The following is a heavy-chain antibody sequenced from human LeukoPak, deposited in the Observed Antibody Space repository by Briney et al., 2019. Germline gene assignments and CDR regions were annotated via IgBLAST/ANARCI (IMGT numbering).Heavy chain of an antibody. CDR2: ISGSGGST. Sequence: GGSLRLSCAASGFTFSNYVMSWVRQAPGKGLEWVSAISGSGGSTYNADSVRGRFTISRDNSMDTLYLQMNSLRAEDTAVYYCAKDPGSDYWGQGTLVTVSS. V-gene: IGHV3-23*01. CDR1: GFTFSNYV. CDR3: AKDPGSDY. J-gene: IGHJ4*02.